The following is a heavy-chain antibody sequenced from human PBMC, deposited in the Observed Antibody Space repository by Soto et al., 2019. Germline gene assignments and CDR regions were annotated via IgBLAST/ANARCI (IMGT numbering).Heavy chain of an antibody. V-gene: IGHV1-24*01. J-gene: IGHJ6*01. D-gene: IGHD1-26*01. Sequence: ASVKVSCKVSGYTLTELSMHWVRQAPGKGLEWMGGFDPGDGETIYAQKFQGRVTMTEDTSTDTAYMELSSLRSEDTAVYYCAPDEASSGSSYYYYAMGVWRQVYTGT. CDR2: FDPGDGET. CDR1: GYTLTELS. CDR3: APDEASSGSSYYYYAMGV.